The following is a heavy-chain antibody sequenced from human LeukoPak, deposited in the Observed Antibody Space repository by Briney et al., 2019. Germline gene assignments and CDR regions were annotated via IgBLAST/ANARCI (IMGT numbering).Heavy chain of an antibody. CDR3: ARGVYIAAAQYGY. V-gene: IGHV4-59*11. Sequence: SETLSLTCTVSGGSISSHYWSWIRQPPGKGLEWIGYIYYSGTTNYNPSLKSRVTISVDTSKNQFSLKLSSVTAADTVVYYCARGVYIAAAQYGYWGQGTLVTVSS. J-gene: IGHJ4*02. CDR1: GGSISSHY. CDR2: IYYSGTT. D-gene: IGHD6-13*01.